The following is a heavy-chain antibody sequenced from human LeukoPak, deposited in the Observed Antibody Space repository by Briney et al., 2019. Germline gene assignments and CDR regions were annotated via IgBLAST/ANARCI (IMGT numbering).Heavy chain of an antibody. CDR3: ARDVATIGIPHVDYVDV. CDR1: GGSISSYY. V-gene: IGHV4-59*01. J-gene: IGHJ6*03. CDR2: IYYSGST. Sequence: SETLSLTCTVSGGSISSYYWSWIRQPPGKGLEWIGYIYYSGSTNYNPSLKSRVTISVDTSKNQFSLKLSSVTAADTAVYYCARDVATIGIPHVDYVDVWGKGTTVTVSS. D-gene: IGHD5-12*01.